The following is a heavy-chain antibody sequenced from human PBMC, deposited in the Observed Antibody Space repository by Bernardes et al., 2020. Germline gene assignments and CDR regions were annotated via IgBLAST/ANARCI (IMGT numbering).Heavy chain of an antibody. CDR1: GFTFSSYA. Sequence: GGSLRLSCAASGFTFSSYAMSWVRQAPGKGLEWVSAITGSGGSTYYADSVKGRFTISRDNSMNTLYLQMNSLRAEDTAVYYCAKCLVAARQHFDYWGQGTLVTVSS. J-gene: IGHJ4*02. V-gene: IGHV3-23*01. D-gene: IGHD2-15*01. CDR2: ITGSGGST. CDR3: AKCLVAARQHFDY.